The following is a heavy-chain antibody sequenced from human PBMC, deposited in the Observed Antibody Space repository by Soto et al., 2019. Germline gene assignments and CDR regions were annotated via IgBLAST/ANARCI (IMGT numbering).Heavy chain of an antibody. Sequence: QVQLVQSGAEVKKPGSSVKVSCKASGYTFTSYGISWVRQAPGQGLEWMGWISADNGNTNYAQQLQGRVTITTDTPTSTAYMELRSLSSDDKAVYYCARDDPDCYFDLLGRGTLVTVSS. J-gene: IGHJ2*01. CDR3: ARDDPDCYFDL. V-gene: IGHV1-18*01. CDR2: ISADNGNT. CDR1: GYTFTSYG.